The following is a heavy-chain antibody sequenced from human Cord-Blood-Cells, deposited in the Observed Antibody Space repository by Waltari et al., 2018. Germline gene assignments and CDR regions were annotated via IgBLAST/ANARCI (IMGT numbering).Heavy chain of an antibody. CDR2: IIPIFGTA. J-gene: IGHJ3*02. D-gene: IGHD4-4*01. CDR1: GGPLRTYV. Sequence: QVQLVQSGAEVKKPGSPVKVSCKASGGPLRTYVNRWVRQAPGQGLEWMGGIIPIFGTANYAQKFQGRVTITADESTSTAYMELSSLRSEDTAVYYCSSTVTDAFDIWGQGTMVTVSS. CDR3: SSTVTDAFDI. V-gene: IGHV1-69*01.